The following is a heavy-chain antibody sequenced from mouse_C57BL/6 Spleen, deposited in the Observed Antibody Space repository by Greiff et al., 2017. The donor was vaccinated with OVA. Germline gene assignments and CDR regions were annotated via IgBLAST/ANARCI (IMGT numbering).Heavy chain of an antibody. CDR3: ARYAYYSNYWYFDV. Sequence: QVQLKQPGAELVKPGASVKMSCKASGYTFTSYWITWVKQRPGQGLEWIGDIYPGSGSTNYNEKFKSKATLTVDTSSSTAYMQLSSRTSEDSAVYYCARYAYYSNYWYFDVWGTGTTVTVSS. CDR1: GYTFTSYW. D-gene: IGHD2-5*01. J-gene: IGHJ1*03. CDR2: IYPGSGST. V-gene: IGHV1-55*01.